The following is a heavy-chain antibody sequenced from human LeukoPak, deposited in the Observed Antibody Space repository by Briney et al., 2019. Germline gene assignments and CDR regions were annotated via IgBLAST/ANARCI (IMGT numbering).Heavy chain of an antibody. CDR2: IYHSGST. D-gene: IGHD5-24*01. V-gene: IGHV4-30-2*01. Sequence: PSETLSLTCAVSGGSISSGGYSWSWIRQPPGKGLEWIGYIYHSGSTYYNPSLKSRVTISVDRSKNQFSLKLSSVTAADTAVYYCARHVSGRWLHLPAFDYWGQGTLVTVSS. CDR3: ARHVSGRWLHLPAFDY. CDR1: GGSISSGGYS. J-gene: IGHJ4*02.